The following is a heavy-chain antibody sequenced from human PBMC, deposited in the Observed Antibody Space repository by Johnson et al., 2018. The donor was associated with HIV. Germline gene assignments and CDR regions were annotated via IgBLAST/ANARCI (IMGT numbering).Heavy chain of an antibody. CDR2: ISYDGSNK. J-gene: IGHJ3*02. Sequence: VQLVESGGGVVQPGRSLRLSCAASGFTFSSYAMHWVRQAPGKGLEWVAVISYDGSNKYYADSVKGRFTISRDNSKNTLYLQMNSLRAEDTAVYYCAKERMGLAYCGGDCWEDAFDIWGQGTRVTVSS. V-gene: IGHV3-30*04. CDR1: GFTFSSYA. CDR3: AKERMGLAYCGGDCWEDAFDI. D-gene: IGHD2-21*01.